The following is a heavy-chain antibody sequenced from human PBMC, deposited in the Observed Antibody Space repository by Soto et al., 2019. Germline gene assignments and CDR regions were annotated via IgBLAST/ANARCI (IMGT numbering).Heavy chain of an antibody. D-gene: IGHD3-3*01. CDR1: GFTFSSYW. Sequence: EVQLVESGGGLVQPGGSLRLSCAASGFTFSSYWMHWVRQGPGKGLVWVSRILSDGSTTSYADSVKGRFTISRDNAKNTLYLQMNSLRAEDTAVYYCARGVATSHDYYGMDVWGQGTTVTVSS. V-gene: IGHV3-74*01. CDR3: ARGVATSHDYYGMDV. J-gene: IGHJ6*02. CDR2: ILSDGSTT.